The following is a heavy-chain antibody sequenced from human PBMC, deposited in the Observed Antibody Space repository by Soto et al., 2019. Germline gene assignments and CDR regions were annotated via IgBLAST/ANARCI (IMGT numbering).Heavy chain of an antibody. CDR3: AHIPNYYQYDWFDP. D-gene: IGHD3-16*01. J-gene: IGHJ5*02. V-gene: IGHV2-5*02. Sequence: QITLKESGPTLVKPTQTLTLTCTFSGFSLTTRGVGVGWIRQPPGKALERLALIYWDDDKRYSPSLQSRLSITKDTSKNQVVLTMTNVDTVDTATYYCAHIPNYYQYDWFDPWGQGTLVSVSS. CDR2: IYWDDDK. CDR1: GFSLTTRGVG.